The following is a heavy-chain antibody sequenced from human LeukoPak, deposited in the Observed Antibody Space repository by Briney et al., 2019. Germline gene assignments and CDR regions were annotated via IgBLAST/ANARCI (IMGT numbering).Heavy chain of an antibody. J-gene: IGHJ4*02. Sequence: ASVKVSCTVPEYTLTELSMHWVRPAPGQGPEWMGIVYPSGGNANYAQKFQDRVTMTRDTSTSTVYMELSSLTSEDTAIYYCVREKASSYNFDYWGQRALVTVSS. CDR2: VYPSGGNA. CDR3: VREKASSYNFDY. V-gene: IGHV1-46*01. CDR1: EYTLTELS. D-gene: IGHD6-6*01.